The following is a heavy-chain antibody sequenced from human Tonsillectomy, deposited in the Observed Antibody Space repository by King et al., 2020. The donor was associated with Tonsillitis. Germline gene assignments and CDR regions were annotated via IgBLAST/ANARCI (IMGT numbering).Heavy chain of an antibody. J-gene: IGHJ6*02. D-gene: IGHD4-17*01. CDR2: LSGSGGST. CDR3: AKRTVTNRYYYYGMDV. V-gene: IGHV3-23*04. Sequence: VQLVESGGGLVQPGGSLRLSCAASGFTFSSYAMSWVRQAPGRGLEWVSSLSGSGGSTYYADSVKGRFTISRDNSKNTLYLQMNSLRAEDTAVYYCAKRTVTNRYYYYGMDVWGQGTTVTVSS. CDR1: GFTFSSYA.